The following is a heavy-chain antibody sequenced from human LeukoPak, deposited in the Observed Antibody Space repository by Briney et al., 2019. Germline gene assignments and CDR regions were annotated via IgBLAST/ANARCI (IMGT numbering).Heavy chain of an antibody. Sequence: GGSLRLSCAASGFTFSSYAMHWVRQAPGKGLEWVAVISYDGSNKYYADSVKGRFTISRDNSKNTLYLQMNSLRAEDTAVYYCARDQDGWFDPWGRGTLVTVSS. CDR1: GFTFSSYA. J-gene: IGHJ5*02. CDR2: ISYDGSNK. V-gene: IGHV3-30-3*01. CDR3: ARDQDGWFDP.